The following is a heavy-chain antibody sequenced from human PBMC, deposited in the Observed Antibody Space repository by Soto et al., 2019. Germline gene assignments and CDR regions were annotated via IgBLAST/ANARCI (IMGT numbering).Heavy chain of an antibody. Sequence: PGGSLGLSCAASGFSFSTYPMTWVRQAPGKRLEGVSSISGSGGDTYYIDSVRGRFTISRDNSKNTVYLQMNSLRAEDTAVYYCAKILSTVTSYYYGMDVWGQGTTVTVSS. CDR2: ISGSGGDT. J-gene: IGHJ6*02. D-gene: IGHD4-17*01. CDR1: GFSFSTYP. CDR3: AKILSTVTSYYYGMDV. V-gene: IGHV3-23*01.